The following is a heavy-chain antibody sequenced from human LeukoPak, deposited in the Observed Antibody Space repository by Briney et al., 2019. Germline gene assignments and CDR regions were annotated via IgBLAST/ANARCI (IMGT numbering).Heavy chain of an antibody. V-gene: IGHV4-59*01. D-gene: IGHD3-22*01. Sequence: SETLSLTCTVSGGSISSYYWSWIRQPPGKGLEWIGYIYYSGSTNYNPSLKSRVTISVDTSKNQFSLKLSSVTAADTAVYYCARDLDYYDSSGLTYWGQGTLVTVSS. J-gene: IGHJ4*02. CDR1: GGSISSYY. CDR3: ARDLDYYDSSGLTY. CDR2: IYYSGST.